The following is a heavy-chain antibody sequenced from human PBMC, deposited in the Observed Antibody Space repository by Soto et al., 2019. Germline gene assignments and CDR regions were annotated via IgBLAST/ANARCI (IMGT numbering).Heavy chain of an antibody. Sequence: SETLSLTCAVYGGSFSGYYWSWIRQPPGKGLEWIGEINHSGSTNYNPSLKSRVTISVDTSKNQFSLKLSSVTAADTAVYYCARVIRGRFYDFWSGYYTPRCLDPWGKGPLVTAPQ. CDR1: GGSFSGYY. J-gene: IGHJ5*02. D-gene: IGHD3-3*01. V-gene: IGHV4-34*01. CDR3: ARVIRGRFYDFWSGYYTPRCLDP. CDR2: INHSGST.